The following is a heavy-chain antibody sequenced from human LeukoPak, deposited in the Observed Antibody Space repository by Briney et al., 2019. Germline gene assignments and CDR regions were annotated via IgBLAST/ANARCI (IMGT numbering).Heavy chain of an antibody. CDR3: ARDLVGSGWDY. V-gene: IGHV3-66*01. Sequence: GGSLRLSCAASGFTVSSNYMSWVRQAPGKGLEWVSVIYSGGSTYYADSVKGRFTISRDNSKNTLYLQMNSLRAEDTAVYYCARDLVGSGWDYWGQGTLVTVSS. CDR1: GFTVSSNY. CDR2: IYSGGST. D-gene: IGHD6-19*01. J-gene: IGHJ4*02.